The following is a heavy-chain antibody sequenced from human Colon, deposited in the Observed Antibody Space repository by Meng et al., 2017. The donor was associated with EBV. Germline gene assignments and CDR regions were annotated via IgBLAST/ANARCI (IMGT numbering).Heavy chain of an antibody. D-gene: IGHD3-10*01. V-gene: IGHV4-30-2*01. CDR1: GDSSTSGDYS. CDR3: VRDTRRGGGWFDP. Sequence: QSPDAGAALVRASPSLSLTRAVSGDSSTSGDYSCTWIRQPPGKGLEWICYIYHGVNIYSTPSRRSRVTISVDKSRNQFSLKLTSVSAADTAVYYCVRDTRRGGGWFDPWGQGTLVTVSS. CDR2: IYHGVNI. J-gene: IGHJ5*02.